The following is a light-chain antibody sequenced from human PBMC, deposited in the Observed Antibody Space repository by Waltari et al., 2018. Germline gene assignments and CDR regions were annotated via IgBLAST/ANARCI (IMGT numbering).Light chain of an antibody. V-gene: IGLV3-1*01. Sequence: SFELTQPPSVSVSPGQTATITCSGHELADNFVWWYQQRPGQSPVMVIYLNNKRPSGIPDRWSVSISGSAATLTISGTQDLEEADYYCQSCDSSPVVFGGGTKLTVL. CDR2: LNN. CDR1: ELADNF. CDR3: QSCDSSPVV. J-gene: IGLJ2*01.